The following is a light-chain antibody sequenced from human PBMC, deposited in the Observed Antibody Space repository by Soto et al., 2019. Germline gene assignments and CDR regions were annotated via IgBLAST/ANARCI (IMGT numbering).Light chain of an antibody. Sequence: DIQMTQSPSTLSASVGDRVTITCRASQSISSWLAWYQQKPGKAPKLLIYDASSLESGVPSRFSGSGSGTESTLTFSSLQPDDFATYYCQQYNSYSWTFGQGTKVEIK. CDR1: QSISSW. J-gene: IGKJ1*01. CDR3: QQYNSYSWT. CDR2: DAS. V-gene: IGKV1-5*01.